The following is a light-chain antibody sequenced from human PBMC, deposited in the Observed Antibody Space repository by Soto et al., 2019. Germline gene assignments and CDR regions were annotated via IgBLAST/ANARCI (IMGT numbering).Light chain of an antibody. Sequence: EIVMTQSPATLSVSPGERATLSCRASQSVSSNLAWYQQKPGQAPRLLIYGASTRATGIPARFSGSGSGTEFTLTISSLQSEDFAVYYCQQYNNWPPGVSFGQGTKLEIK. J-gene: IGKJ2*01. CDR1: QSVSSN. V-gene: IGKV3-15*01. CDR2: GAS. CDR3: QQYNNWPPGVS.